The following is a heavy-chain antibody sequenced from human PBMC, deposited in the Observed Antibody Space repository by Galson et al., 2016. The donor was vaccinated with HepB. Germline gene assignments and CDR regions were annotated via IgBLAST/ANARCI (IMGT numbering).Heavy chain of an antibody. CDR2: VSYDGSKK. J-gene: IGHJ4*02. D-gene: IGHD1-26*01. CDR3: TKDQYSATYSNAHIEH. Sequence: SLRLSCAASGFTSGNSGMHWVRQAPGKGLEWVAVVSYDGSKKDYVDSVKGRFTISRDNSKNTLYLQMNSLRAEDTAVYYCTKDQYSATYSNAHIEHWGQGILVTVSS. CDR1: GFTSGNSG. V-gene: IGHV3-30*18.